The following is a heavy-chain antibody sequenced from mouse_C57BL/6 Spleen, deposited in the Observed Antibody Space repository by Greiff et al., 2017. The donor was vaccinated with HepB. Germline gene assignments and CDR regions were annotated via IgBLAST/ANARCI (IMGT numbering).Heavy chain of an antibody. CDR2: IYPGGGYT. D-gene: IGHD4-1*01. J-gene: IGHJ2*01. CDR3: AREDLGRYFDY. Sequence: VKLQQSGAELVRPGTSVKMSCKASGYTFTNYWIGWAKQRPGHGLEWIGDIYPGGGYTNYNEKFKGKATLTADKSSSTAYMQFSSLTSEDSAIYYCAREDLGRYFDYWGQGTTLTVSS. CDR1: GYTFTNYW. V-gene: IGHV1-63*01.